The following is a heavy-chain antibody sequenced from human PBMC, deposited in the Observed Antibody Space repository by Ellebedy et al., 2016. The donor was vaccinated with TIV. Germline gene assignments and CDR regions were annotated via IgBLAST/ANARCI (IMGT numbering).Heavy chain of an antibody. CDR2: ISGSGGGT. CDR1: GFTFNDYW. V-gene: IGHV3-23*01. CDR3: ARLRYFGSGSYSDY. Sequence: PGGSLRLSCAASGFTFNDYWMHWVRQAPGRGLEWVSTISGSGGGTYYTDSVKGRFTISRDNSKNTLYLQMNSLRAGDTAIYYCARLRYFGSGSYSDYWGQGTLVTVSS. J-gene: IGHJ4*02. D-gene: IGHD3-10*01.